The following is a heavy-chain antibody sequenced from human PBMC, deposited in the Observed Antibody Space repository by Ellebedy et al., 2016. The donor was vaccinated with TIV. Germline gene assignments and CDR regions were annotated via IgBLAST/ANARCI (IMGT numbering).Heavy chain of an antibody. CDR3: AREDIYDSSGYHAFDI. V-gene: IGHV3-23*01. J-gene: IGHJ3*02. Sequence: GESLKISCAASGFTFSSYAMTWVRQAPGKGLEWVSLISGSGGSTYYADSVKGRFTISRDNSKNTLYLQMNSLRAEDTAVYYCAREDIYDSSGYHAFDIWGQGTMVTFSS. D-gene: IGHD3-22*01. CDR2: ISGSGGST. CDR1: GFTFSSYA.